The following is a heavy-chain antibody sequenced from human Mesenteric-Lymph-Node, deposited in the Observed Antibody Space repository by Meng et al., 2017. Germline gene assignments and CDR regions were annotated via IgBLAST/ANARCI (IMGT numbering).Heavy chain of an antibody. D-gene: IGHD2/OR15-2a*01. CDR1: GFTFSSYS. J-gene: IGHJ4*02. V-gene: IGHV3-21*03. Sequence: GGSLRLSCAASGFTFSSYSMNWVRQAPGKGLEWVSSISSSSSYIYYADSVKGRFTISRDNAKNSLYQQMNSLRAEDTAVYYCATTFYDAPYYFDYWGQGTLVTVSS. CDR2: ISSSSSYI. CDR3: ATTFYDAPYYFDY.